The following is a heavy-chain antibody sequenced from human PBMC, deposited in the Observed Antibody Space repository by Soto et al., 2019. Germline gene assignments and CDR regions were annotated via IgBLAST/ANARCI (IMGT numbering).Heavy chain of an antibody. CDR2: IWYDGGTK. J-gene: IGHJ6*03. Sequence: PGGSLRLSCAASGFTFSNYAMHWGRQAPGKGLEWVSVIWYDGGTKYYADSVKGRFTVSRDNSKDTVYLEMASLRDEDTAIYFCAREGMVPYYYYMDVWGKGTTVTVSS. V-gene: IGHV3-33*08. CDR1: GFTFSNYA. D-gene: IGHD3-10*01. CDR3: AREGMVPYYYYMDV.